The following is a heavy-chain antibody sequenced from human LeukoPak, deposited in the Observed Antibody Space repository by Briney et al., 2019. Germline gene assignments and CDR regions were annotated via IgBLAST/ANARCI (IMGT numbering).Heavy chain of an antibody. CDR3: AKVGYSGYDFDY. CDR2: ISYDGSNK. D-gene: IGHD5-12*01. V-gene: IGHV3-30*18. Sequence: GGSLRLSCAASGFTFSSYGMHWVRQAPGKGLEWVAVISYDGSNKYYADSVKGRFTISRDNSKNTLYLQMNSLRAEDTAVYYCAKVGYSGYDFDYWGQGTLVTVSS. J-gene: IGHJ4*02. CDR1: GFTFSSYG.